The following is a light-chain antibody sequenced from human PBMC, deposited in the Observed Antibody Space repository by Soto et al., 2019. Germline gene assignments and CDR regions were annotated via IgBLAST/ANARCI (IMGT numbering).Light chain of an antibody. CDR2: EVS. CDR3: SSYSDTNICV. J-gene: IGLJ1*01. CDR1: SSDVGGYNY. Sequence: QSVLTQPASVSGSPGQSTTISCTGTSSDVGGYNYVSWYQQHPGKAPKLMIYEVSNRPSGVSNRFSGSKSGNTASLTISGLQAEEEADYYCSSYSDTNICVFGTGTKVTVL. V-gene: IGLV2-14*01.